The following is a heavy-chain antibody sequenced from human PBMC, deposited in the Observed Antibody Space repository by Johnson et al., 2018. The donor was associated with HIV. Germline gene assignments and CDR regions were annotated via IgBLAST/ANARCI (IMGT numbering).Heavy chain of an antibody. V-gene: IGHV3-9*01. Sequence: VQLVESGGGLVQPGRSLRVSCAASGFTFDDYAMHWVRQAPGKGLEWVSGISWNSGSIGYADSVKGRFTISRDNAKNSLYLQMNSLRAEDTAVYYCARASNYYDSFGYYRRGGGSDIWGQGTMVTVSS. J-gene: IGHJ3*02. CDR1: GFTFDDYA. D-gene: IGHD3-22*01. CDR3: ARASNYYDSFGYYRRGGGSDI. CDR2: ISWNSGSI.